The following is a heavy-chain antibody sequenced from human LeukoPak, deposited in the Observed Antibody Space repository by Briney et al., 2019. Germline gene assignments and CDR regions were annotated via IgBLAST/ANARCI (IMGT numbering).Heavy chain of an antibody. V-gene: IGHV4-34*01. CDR2: INHSGST. D-gene: IGHD3-22*01. J-gene: IGHJ4*02. Sequence: SETLSLTCAVYGGSFSGYYWSWIRQPPGKGLEWIGEINHSGSTNHNPSLKSRVTISVDTSKNQFSLKLSSVTAADTAVYYCARRPYYYDSSGYRDYWGQGTLVTVSS. CDR3: ARRPYYYDSSGYRDY. CDR1: GGSFSGYY.